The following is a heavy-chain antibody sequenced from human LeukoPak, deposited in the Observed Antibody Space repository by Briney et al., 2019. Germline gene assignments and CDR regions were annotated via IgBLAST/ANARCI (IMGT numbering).Heavy chain of an antibody. Sequence: ASVKVSCKASGYTFTSYDINWVRQATGQGLEWMGWMNPNSGNTGYAQKFQGRVTITRNTSISTAYMELSSLRSEDTAVYYCARGGYRGIFGVVTSCFDPWGQGPLVTVSS. CDR3: ARGGYRGIFGVVTSCFDP. D-gene: IGHD3-3*01. CDR2: MNPNSGNT. J-gene: IGHJ5*02. CDR1: GYTFTSYD. V-gene: IGHV1-8*03.